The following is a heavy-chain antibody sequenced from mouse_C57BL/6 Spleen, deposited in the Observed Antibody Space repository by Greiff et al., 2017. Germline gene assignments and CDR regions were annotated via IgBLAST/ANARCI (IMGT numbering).Heavy chain of an antibody. CDR3: ARNSQYYGSRYFDV. V-gene: IGHV2-9-1*01. D-gene: IGHD1-1*01. J-gene: IGHJ1*03. Sequence: VQGVESGPGLVAPSQSLSITCTVSGFSLTSYAISWVRQPPGKGLEWLGVIWTGGGTNYNSALKSRLSISKDNSKSQVFLKMNSLQTDDTARYYCARNSQYYGSRYFDVWGTGTTVTVSS. CDR1: GFSLTSYA. CDR2: IWTGGGT.